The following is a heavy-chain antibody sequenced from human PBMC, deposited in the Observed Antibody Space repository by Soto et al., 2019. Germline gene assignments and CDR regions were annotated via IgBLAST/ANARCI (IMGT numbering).Heavy chain of an antibody. D-gene: IGHD3-22*01. V-gene: IGHV3-23*01. CDR2: ISGSGIST. CDR1: GFTFRSYA. CDR3: AIATTSGGGPYYYDSSGPNGY. Sequence: AGGSLRLSCAASGFTFRSYAMSWVRQAPGKGLEWVSGISGSGISTHYADSVKGRFTISRDNSKNTLYLQMNSLRAEDTAVYYCAIATTSGGGPYYYDSSGPNGYWGQGTLVTVSS. J-gene: IGHJ4*02.